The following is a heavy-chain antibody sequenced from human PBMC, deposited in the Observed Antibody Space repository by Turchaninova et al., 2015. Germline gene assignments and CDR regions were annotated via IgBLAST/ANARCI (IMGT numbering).Heavy chain of an antibody. CDR3: ARLGGGGPVGDY. D-gene: IGHD4-23*01. CDR1: GYTFTGHF. CDR2: NSPNNGGT. J-gene: IGHJ4*02. V-gene: IGHV1-2*02. Sequence: QVQLVQSGAEVKKPGASVKDPGPASGYTFTGHFPHWVRQAPGKGLECMGWNSPNNGGTDDAQKFQGRVTKTSDTSISTAYMELSGLTSDDTAIYYCARLGGGGPVGDYWGQGTLVTVSS.